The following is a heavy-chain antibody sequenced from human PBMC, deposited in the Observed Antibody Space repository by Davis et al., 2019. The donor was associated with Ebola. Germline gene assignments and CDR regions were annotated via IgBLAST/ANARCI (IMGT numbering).Heavy chain of an antibody. J-gene: IGHJ3*02. CDR3: ARARLGGSYQFDAFDI. V-gene: IGHV4-31*03. D-gene: IGHD1-26*01. CDR2: IYYSGST. CDR1: GGSISSGGYY. Sequence: PSETLSLTCTVSGGSISSGGYYWSWIRQHPGKGLEWIGYIYYSGSTYYNPSLKSRVTISVDTSKNQFSLKLSSVTAADTAVYYCARARLGGSYQFDAFDIWGQGTMVTVSS.